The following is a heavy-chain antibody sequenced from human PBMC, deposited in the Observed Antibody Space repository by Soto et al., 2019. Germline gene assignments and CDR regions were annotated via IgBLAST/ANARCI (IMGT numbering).Heavy chain of an antibody. D-gene: IGHD5-12*01. Sequence: QVQLVESGGGVVQPGRSLRLSCAASGFTFSSYAMHWVRQAPGKGLEWVAVISYDGSNKYYADSVKGRFTISRDNSKNTLYLQMNSLRAEDMAVYYCARAPRDGYNSQYYYYYYGMDVWGQGTTVTVSS. V-gene: IGHV3-30-3*01. CDR2: ISYDGSNK. CDR1: GFTFSSYA. J-gene: IGHJ6*02. CDR3: ARAPRDGYNSQYYYYYYGMDV.